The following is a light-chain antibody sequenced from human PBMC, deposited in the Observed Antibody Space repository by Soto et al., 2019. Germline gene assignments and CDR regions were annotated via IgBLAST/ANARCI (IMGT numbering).Light chain of an antibody. V-gene: IGLV3-21*04. CDR1: NIGSKS. Sequence: SYELTQPPSVSVAPGKTAMITCGGNNIGSKSVHWYQQKPGQAPVLVIYYDSDRPSGIPERFSGSNSGNTATLTISRVEAGDEADYYCQVWDSSSDHYVFGTGTKLTVL. J-gene: IGLJ1*01. CDR2: YDS. CDR3: QVWDSSSDHYV.